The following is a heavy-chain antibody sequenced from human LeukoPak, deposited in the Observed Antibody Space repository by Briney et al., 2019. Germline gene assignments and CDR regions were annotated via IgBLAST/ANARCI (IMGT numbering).Heavy chain of an antibody. V-gene: IGHV1-8*01. CDR1: GYTFTSYD. CDR2: MNPISGYT. Sequence: ASVKVSCXASGYTFTSYDINWVRQATGQGLEWMGWMNPISGYTGFAQNFQGRVTMTGNISISTAYMELSSLKSEDAAVYYCARGNRLYTSSWSSFAFDVWGQGTMVTVSS. CDR3: ARGNRLYTSSWSSFAFDV. D-gene: IGHD6-13*01. J-gene: IGHJ3*01.